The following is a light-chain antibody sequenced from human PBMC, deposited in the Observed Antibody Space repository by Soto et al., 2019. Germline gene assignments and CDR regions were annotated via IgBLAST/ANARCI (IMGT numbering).Light chain of an antibody. J-gene: IGLJ2*01. Sequence: QSVLTQPPSVSGTPGQRVAISCSGSTSNIGSNTVNWYQHLPGTAPTLLIYNNDQRPSGVPDRFSGSKSGTSASLAISGLQSEDEADYYCAAWDDSLNGFVIFGGGTQLTVL. V-gene: IGLV1-44*01. CDR3: AAWDDSLNGFVI. CDR1: TSNIGSNT. CDR2: NND.